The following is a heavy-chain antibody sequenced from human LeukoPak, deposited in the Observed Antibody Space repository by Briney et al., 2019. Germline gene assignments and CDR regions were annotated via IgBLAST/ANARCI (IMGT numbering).Heavy chain of an antibody. J-gene: IGHJ4*02. Sequence: GGSLRLSCAASGFTFSSYAMSWVRQAPGKGLEWVSDISGSGGSTYYADSVKGRFTISRDNSRNTLYLQMNSLRAEDTAVYYCAKVSSGWLFYFDYWGQGTLVTVSS. CDR3: AKVSSGWLFYFDY. CDR1: GFTFSSYA. CDR2: ISGSGGST. D-gene: IGHD6-19*01. V-gene: IGHV3-23*01.